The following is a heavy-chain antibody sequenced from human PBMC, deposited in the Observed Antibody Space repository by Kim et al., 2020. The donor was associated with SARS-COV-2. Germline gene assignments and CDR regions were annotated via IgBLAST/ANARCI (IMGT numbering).Heavy chain of an antibody. CDR3: TSDPSLWQWLVTYGMDV. V-gene: IGHV3-15*01. Sequence: GGSLRLSCAASGFTFSNAWMSWVRQAPGKGLEWVGRITSKTDGGTKDYAAHEKGRFTISRDDSKNTLYLQMNSRKTEDTAVYYCTSDPSLWQWLVTYGMDVWGKGTTVTISS. J-gene: IGHJ6*04. D-gene: IGHD6-19*01. CDR2: ITSKTDGGTK. CDR1: GFTFSNAW.